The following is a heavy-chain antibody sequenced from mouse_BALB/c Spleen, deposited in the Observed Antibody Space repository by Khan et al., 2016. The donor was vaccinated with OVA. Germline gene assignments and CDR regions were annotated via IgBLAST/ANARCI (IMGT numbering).Heavy chain of an antibody. J-gene: IGHJ3*01. D-gene: IGHD1-3*01. Sequence: EVQLQQSGAVLARPGASVKMSCKASGYIFTSYLIHWVKQRPGQGLEWIGDIYPGNSDTTYNQKFKEKAKLTDGTSATTAYRERSSLTNEDSAVYYCTRGGYSSFAYWGQGTLVTVSA. CDR2: IYPGNSDT. CDR1: GYIFTSYL. V-gene: IGHV1-5*01. CDR3: TRGGYSSFAY.